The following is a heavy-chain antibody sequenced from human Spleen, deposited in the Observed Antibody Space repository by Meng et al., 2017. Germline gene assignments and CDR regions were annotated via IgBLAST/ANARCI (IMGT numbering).Heavy chain of an antibody. Sequence: HVQLQESGPGLVKPSQTLSLTCTVSGGAISIGYYYWTGIRQHPGKGLEWIGYIYYSGSTYYNPSLKSLVSISIDTSKNQFSLKLTSVTAADTAVYYCARRNDLGNWFDPWGQGTLVTVSS. V-gene: IGHV4-31*01. J-gene: IGHJ5*02. CDR3: ARRNDLGNWFDP. D-gene: IGHD3-16*01. CDR1: GGAISIGYYY. CDR2: IYYSGST.